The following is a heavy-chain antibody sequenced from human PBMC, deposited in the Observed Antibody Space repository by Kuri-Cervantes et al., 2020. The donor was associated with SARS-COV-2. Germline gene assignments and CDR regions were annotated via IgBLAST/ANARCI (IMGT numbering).Heavy chain of an antibody. CDR3: VRDGDHWNFDY. Sequence: GGSLRLSCAASRFTFSGHWIHWVRQAPGKGLVWVSRINPDGSYTNNADAVKGRFTLSRDNAKNMLFLQMNSLRAEDTAVYYCVRDGDHWNFDYWGQGTLVTVSS. J-gene: IGHJ4*02. V-gene: IGHV3-74*01. D-gene: IGHD1-1*01. CDR1: RFTFSGHW. CDR2: INPDGSYT.